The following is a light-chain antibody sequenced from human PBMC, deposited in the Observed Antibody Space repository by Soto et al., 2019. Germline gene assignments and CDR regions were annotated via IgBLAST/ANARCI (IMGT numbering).Light chain of an antibody. CDR1: SSDIGGYNY. CDR3: SSYTTSSFYV. V-gene: IGLV2-14*03. J-gene: IGLJ1*01. CDR2: DVS. Sequence: QSVLTQPASVSVSPGQSITISCIGTSSDIGGYNYVSWYQQHPGNAPKLMVFDVSDRPSGVSNHFSGSKSGNTASLTISGLQAEDEADYYCSSYTTSSFYVFGTGTKVTVL.